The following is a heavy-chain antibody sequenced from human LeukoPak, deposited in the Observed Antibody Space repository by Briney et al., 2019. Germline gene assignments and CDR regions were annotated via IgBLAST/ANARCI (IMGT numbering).Heavy chain of an antibody. CDR3: ARFYGDYPFYYYYYYGMDV. CDR1: GGSISSYY. Sequence: PSETLSLTCTVSGGSISSYYWSWIRQPPGKGLEWIGYIYYSGSTNYNPSLKSRVTISVDTSKSQFSLKLSSVTAADTAVYYCARFYGDYPFYYYYYYGMDVWGQGTTVTVSS. CDR2: IYYSGST. D-gene: IGHD4-17*01. V-gene: IGHV4-59*01. J-gene: IGHJ6*02.